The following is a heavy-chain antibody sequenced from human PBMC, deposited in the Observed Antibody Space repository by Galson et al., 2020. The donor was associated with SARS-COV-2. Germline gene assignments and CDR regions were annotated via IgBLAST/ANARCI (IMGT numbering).Heavy chain of an antibody. Sequence: SETLSLTCTVSGGSISSGGYYWSWIRPHPGTGLEWIGYIYYSGSTYYNPSLKSRVTISVDTSKNQFSLKLSSVTAADTAVYYCATEPFPYYYDSSGYKWGQGTLVTVSS. CDR3: ATEPFPYYYDSSGYK. CDR1: GGSISSGGYY. J-gene: IGHJ4*02. D-gene: IGHD3-22*01. CDR2: IYYSGST. V-gene: IGHV4-31*03.